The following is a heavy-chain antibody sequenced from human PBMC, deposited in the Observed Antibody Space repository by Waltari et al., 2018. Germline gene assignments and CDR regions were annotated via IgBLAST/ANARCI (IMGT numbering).Heavy chain of an antibody. Sequence: EVQLVESGGGLVQPGGSLRLSCAASGFTVSSNYMSWVRQAPGKGLGWVEVIYSGGSTYYADSVNGRFTISRDNSKNTLYLQMNSLRAEDTAVYYCARHGGYSSSWYDYWGQGTLVTVSS. V-gene: IGHV3-66*04. D-gene: IGHD6-13*01. J-gene: IGHJ4*02. CDR2: IYSGGST. CDR1: GFTVSSNY. CDR3: ARHGGYSSSWYDY.